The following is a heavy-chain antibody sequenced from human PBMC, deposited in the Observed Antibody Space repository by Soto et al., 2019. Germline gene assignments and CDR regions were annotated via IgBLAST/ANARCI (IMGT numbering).Heavy chain of an antibody. CDR1: GFTFSDYA. Sequence: GGSLRLSCAASGFTFSDYAMSWVHQAPGKGLEWVSAITGSGGDTYHADSVKGRFTISRDNSKNTLFLQMNRLRADDTALYYCAKGSASGSPYYFDFWGQGALVTVSS. V-gene: IGHV3-23*01. D-gene: IGHD6-25*01. J-gene: IGHJ4*02. CDR2: ITGSGGDT. CDR3: AKGSASGSPYYFDF.